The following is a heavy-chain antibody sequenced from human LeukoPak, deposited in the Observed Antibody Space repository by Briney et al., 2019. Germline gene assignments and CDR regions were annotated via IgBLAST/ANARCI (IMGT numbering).Heavy chain of an antibody. J-gene: IGHJ4*02. CDR1: GGSFSGYY. V-gene: IGHV4-34*01. Sequence: SETLSLTCAGYGGSFSGYYWSWIRQPPGKGLEWIGEINHSGSTNYNPSLKSRVTISVDTSKNQFSLKLSSVTAADTAVYYCARFKSDDSSGYYYYFDYWGQGTLVTVSS. CDR3: ARFKSDDSSGYYYYFDY. D-gene: IGHD3-22*01. CDR2: INHSGST.